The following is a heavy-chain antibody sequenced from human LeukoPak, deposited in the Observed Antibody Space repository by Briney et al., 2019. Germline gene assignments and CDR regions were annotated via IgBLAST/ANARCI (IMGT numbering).Heavy chain of an antibody. Sequence: SETLSLTCTVSGGPIGSYHWSWIRQPAGKGLEWVGRIYTSGITNYNPSLKSRVTMSVDTSKNQFSLNLTSVTAADTAVYYCATAYSVYVKGAAIDYWGQGTLVTVSS. CDR3: ATAYSVYVKGAAIDY. D-gene: IGHD5/OR15-5a*01. CDR2: IYTSGIT. CDR1: GGPIGSYH. J-gene: IGHJ4*02. V-gene: IGHV4-4*07.